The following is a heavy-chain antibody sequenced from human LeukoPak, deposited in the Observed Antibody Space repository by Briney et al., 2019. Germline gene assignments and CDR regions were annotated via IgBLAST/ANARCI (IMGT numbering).Heavy chain of an antibody. V-gene: IGHV4-59*01. CDR3: ARDRVPYQLLYPMDYYYGMDV. J-gene: IGHJ6*02. CDR1: GGSISSYY. CDR2: IYYSGST. Sequence: SETLSLTCTVSGGSISSYYWSWIRQPPGEGLEWIGYIYYSGSTNYNPSLKSRVTISVDTSKNQFSLKLSSVTAADTAVYYCARDRVPYQLLYPMDYYYGMDVWGQGTTVTVSS. D-gene: IGHD2-2*02.